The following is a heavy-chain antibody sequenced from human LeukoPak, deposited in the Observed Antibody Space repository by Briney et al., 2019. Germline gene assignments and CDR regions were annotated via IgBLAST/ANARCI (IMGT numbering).Heavy chain of an antibody. CDR2: IYYSGST. CDR1: GGSISSGDYY. Sequence: SQTLSLTCTVSGGSISSGDYYWSWIRQPPGKGLEWIGYIYYSGSTYYNPSLKSRVTISVDTSKNQFSLKLSSVTAADTAVYYCARDLMPQKARSGYDYPWGQGTLVTVSS. CDR3: ARDLMPQKARSGYDYP. V-gene: IGHV4-30-4*08. J-gene: IGHJ5*02. D-gene: IGHD5-12*01.